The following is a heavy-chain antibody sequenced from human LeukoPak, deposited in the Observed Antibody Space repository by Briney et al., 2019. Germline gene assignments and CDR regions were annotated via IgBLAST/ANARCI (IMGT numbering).Heavy chain of an antibody. CDR2: INHRGST. CDR3: ARGRGYYDFWRAIDAFDI. J-gene: IGHJ3*02. CDR1: GGSFSGYY. Sequence: PSETLSLTCGVYGGSFSGYYWSWMRQTPGKGLEWIGEINHRGSTNYNPSLKSRVTISEDTSKNQFSLKLSSVTAADTAVYYCARGRGYYDFWRAIDAFDIWGQGTMVTVSS. V-gene: IGHV4-34*01. D-gene: IGHD3-3*01.